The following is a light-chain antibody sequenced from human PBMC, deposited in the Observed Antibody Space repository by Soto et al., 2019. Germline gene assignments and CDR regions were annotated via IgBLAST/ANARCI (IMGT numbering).Light chain of an antibody. Sequence: DIQLTQSPSSLSASVGDRVTITCRASQGISNDVAWYQQKPGKVPKLLIYAASALQLGVPSRFSGSGSGTDFTLTISSLQPEDVATYYCQKYNGALWTFGQGTKVDI. CDR2: AAS. CDR1: QGISND. J-gene: IGKJ1*01. CDR3: QKYNGALWT. V-gene: IGKV1-27*01.